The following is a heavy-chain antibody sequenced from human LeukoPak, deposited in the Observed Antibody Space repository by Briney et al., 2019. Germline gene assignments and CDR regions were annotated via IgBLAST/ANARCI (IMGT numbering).Heavy chain of an antibody. Sequence: SVKVSCKASGGTFSSYAISWVRQAPGQGLEWMGGIIPIFGTANYAQKFQGRVTITRNTSISTAYMELSSLRSEDTAVYYCARRPRVYGDYGGGAEFDYWGQGTLVTVSS. CDR2: IIPIFGTA. J-gene: IGHJ4*02. D-gene: IGHD4-17*01. V-gene: IGHV1-69*05. CDR3: ARRPRVYGDYGGGAEFDY. CDR1: GGTFSSYA.